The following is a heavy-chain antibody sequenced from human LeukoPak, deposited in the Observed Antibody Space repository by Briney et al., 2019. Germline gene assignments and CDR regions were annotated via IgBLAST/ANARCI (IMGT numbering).Heavy chain of an antibody. D-gene: IGHD6-13*01. Sequence: VASVEVSCKASGGTFSSYAISWVRQAPGQGLEWMGGIIPIFGTANYAQKFQGRVTITADKSTSTAYMELSSLRSEDTAVYYCARDSGQQLLVRWGQGTLVTVSS. V-gene: IGHV1-69*06. J-gene: IGHJ4*02. CDR3: ARDSGQQLLVR. CDR2: IIPIFGTA. CDR1: GGTFSSYA.